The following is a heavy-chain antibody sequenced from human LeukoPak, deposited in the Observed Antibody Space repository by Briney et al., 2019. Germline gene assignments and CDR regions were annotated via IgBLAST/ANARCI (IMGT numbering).Heavy chain of an antibody. CDR3: ARYAGSGWQYYYFDY. V-gene: IGHV4-4*07. D-gene: IGHD6-19*01. CDR2: IYTSGST. Sequence: SETLSLTCTVSGGSISSYYWSWIRQPAGKGLEWIGRIYTSGSTNYNPSLKSRVTMSVDTSKNQFSLKLSSVTAADTAVYYCARYAGSGWQYYYFDYWGQGTLVTVSS. CDR1: GGSISSYY. J-gene: IGHJ4*02.